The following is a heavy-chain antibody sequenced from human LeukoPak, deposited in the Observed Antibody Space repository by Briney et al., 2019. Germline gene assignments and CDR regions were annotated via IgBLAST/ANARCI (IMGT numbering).Heavy chain of an antibody. D-gene: IGHD3-22*01. CDR1: EFTFSSYS. CDR2: ISSSSNYI. V-gene: IGHV3-21*01. Sequence: PGGSLRLSCAASEFTFSSYSMNWVRQAPGKGLEWVSSISSSSNYIYYANSMKGRFTISRDNAKNSLYLQMNSLRAEDTAMYYCARGSDYYDSSGYYQDAFDIWGQGTVVTVSS. J-gene: IGHJ3*02. CDR3: ARGSDYYDSSGYYQDAFDI.